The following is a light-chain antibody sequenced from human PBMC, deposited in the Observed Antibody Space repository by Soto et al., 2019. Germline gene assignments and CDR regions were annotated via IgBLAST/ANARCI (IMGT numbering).Light chain of an antibody. J-gene: IGLJ2*01. CDR3: SSYTRNSTLV. Sequence: QSALIQPASVSGSPGQSITISCTGTSSDVGGYNYVSWYQQHPGKAPKLMIYEVSNRPSGVSNRFSGSKSGNTASLTISGLQAEDEADYYCSSYTRNSTLVFGGGTKLTVL. CDR1: SSDVGGYNY. CDR2: EVS. V-gene: IGLV2-14*01.